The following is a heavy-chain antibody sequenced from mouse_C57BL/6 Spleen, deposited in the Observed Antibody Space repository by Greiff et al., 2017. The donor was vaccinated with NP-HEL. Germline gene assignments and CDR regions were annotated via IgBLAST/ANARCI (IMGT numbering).Heavy chain of an antibody. D-gene: IGHD1-1*01. Sequence: DVQLQESGPGLVKPSQSLSLTCSVTGYSITSGYYWNWIRQFPGNKLEWMGYISYDGSNNYNPSLKNRISITRDTSKNQCFLKLNSVTTEDTATYYCARGPSGYGSSPFAYWGQGTLVTVSA. CDR3: ARGPSGYGSSPFAY. CDR1: GYSITSGYY. CDR2: ISYDGSN. V-gene: IGHV3-6*01. J-gene: IGHJ3*01.